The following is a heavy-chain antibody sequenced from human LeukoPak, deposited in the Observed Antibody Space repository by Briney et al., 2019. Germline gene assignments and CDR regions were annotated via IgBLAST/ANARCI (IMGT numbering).Heavy chain of an antibody. CDR3: ARAYGSGSYTLLFFDY. D-gene: IGHD3-10*01. CDR2: INPSGGGT. V-gene: IGHV1-46*01. CDR1: GYTFTSYD. Sequence: ASVKVSCKASGYTFTSYDMHWVRHAPGQGLGWMGIINPSGGGTSYAQKFQGRVTMTRDTSTSTVYMELSSLRSEDTAVYYCARAYGSGSYTLLFFDYWGQGTLVTVSS. J-gene: IGHJ4*02.